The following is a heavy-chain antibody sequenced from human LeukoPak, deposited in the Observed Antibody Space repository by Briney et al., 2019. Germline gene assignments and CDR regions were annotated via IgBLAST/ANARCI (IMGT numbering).Heavy chain of an antibody. V-gene: IGHV4-39*01. D-gene: IGHD4-17*01. J-gene: IGHJ2*01. Sequence: SETLSLTCTVSGGSISSSSYYWGWIRQPPGKGLEWIGSIYYSGSTYYNPSLKSRVTISVDTYKNQFSLKLSSVTAADTAVYYCARHGPDYGDFGYWYFDLWGRGTLVTVSS. CDR3: ARHGPDYGDFGYWYFDL. CDR2: IYYSGST. CDR1: GGSISSSSYY.